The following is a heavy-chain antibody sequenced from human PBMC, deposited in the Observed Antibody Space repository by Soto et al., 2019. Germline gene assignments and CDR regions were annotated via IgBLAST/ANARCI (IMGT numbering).Heavy chain of an antibody. D-gene: IGHD3-3*01. J-gene: IGHJ6*02. CDR3: AKRRLDYDFWSGYYTPGSYYYYGMDV. V-gene: IGHV3-23*01. CDR2: ISVSGGST. CDR1: GFTFSSYA. Sequence: GGSPRLSCAAPGFTFSSYALRWGRPAPGEGVGWGLAISVSGGSTYYADSVKGRFTISRDNSKNTLYLQMNSLRAEDTAVYYCAKRRLDYDFWSGYYTPGSYYYYGMDVWGQGTTVTVSS.